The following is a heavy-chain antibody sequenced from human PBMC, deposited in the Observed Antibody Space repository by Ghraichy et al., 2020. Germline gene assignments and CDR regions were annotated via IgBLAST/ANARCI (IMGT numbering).Heavy chain of an antibody. D-gene: IGHD5-24*01. CDR1: GFTFSSYG. CDR2: ISYDGSNK. Sequence: GESLRLSCAASGFTFSSYGMHWVRQAPGKGLEWVAVISYDGSNKYYADSVKGRLTISGDNSKKTLYLQMNSLRAEDTAVYYCAKGDSRDAYNYGYYGMDVWGQGTTVTVSS. CDR3: AKGDSRDAYNYGYYGMDV. V-gene: IGHV3-30*18. J-gene: IGHJ6*02.